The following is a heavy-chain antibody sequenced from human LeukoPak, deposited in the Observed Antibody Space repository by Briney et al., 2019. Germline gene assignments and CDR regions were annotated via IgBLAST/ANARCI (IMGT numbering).Heavy chain of an antibody. CDR1: GYSVSSSNW. Sequence: SETLSLTCAVSGYSVSSSNWWGWIRQPPGKGLEWIGYIYYSGSIYYNPSLKSRVTMSVDTSKNQFSMELSSVTAVDTAMYYCARRDHYYYYMDVWGKGTTVTVSS. CDR3: ARRDHYYYYMDV. CDR2: IYYSGSI. V-gene: IGHV4-28*05. J-gene: IGHJ6*03.